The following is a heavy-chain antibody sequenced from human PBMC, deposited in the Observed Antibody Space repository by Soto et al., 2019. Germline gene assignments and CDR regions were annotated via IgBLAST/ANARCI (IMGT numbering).Heavy chain of an antibody. J-gene: IGHJ3*01. CDR1: GYTFTSHG. CDR3: ARLLTEGATFREDAFDL. D-gene: IGHD1-26*01. Sequence: ASVKVSCKPSGYTFTSHGLSWVRQAPGQGLEWMGWISTFNGKTDYAQKFQGRVTMTADTRTTTGYMELRSLRSDDTAVYYCARLLTEGATFREDAFDLWGPGTKVTVSS. V-gene: IGHV1-18*01. CDR2: ISTFNGKT.